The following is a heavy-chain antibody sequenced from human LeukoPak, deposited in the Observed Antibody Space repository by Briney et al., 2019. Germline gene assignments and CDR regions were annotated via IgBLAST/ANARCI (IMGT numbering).Heavy chain of an antibody. Sequence: PGRSLRLSCTASGFTFGDYAMSWFRQAPGKGLEWVGFIRSKAYGGTTEYAASVKGRFTISRDDSKSIAYLQMNSLKTEDTAVYYCTRFEQWLGHDYWGQGTLVTVSS. J-gene: IGHJ4*02. CDR3: TRFEQWLGHDY. D-gene: IGHD6-19*01. V-gene: IGHV3-49*03. CDR1: GFTFGDYA. CDR2: IRSKAYGGTT.